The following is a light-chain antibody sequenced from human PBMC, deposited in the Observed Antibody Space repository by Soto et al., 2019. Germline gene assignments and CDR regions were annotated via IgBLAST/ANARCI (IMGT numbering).Light chain of an antibody. Sequence: QSALTQPASVSGSPGQSITISCTGTSSDVGAYNYVSWYQHHPGKAPKLMIYDVSNRPSGVSNRFSGSKSGNTASLTISGLQAEDEADYYCSSYPSTSTYVFGTGTKLTVL. CDR2: DVS. CDR1: SSDVGAYNY. J-gene: IGLJ1*01. CDR3: SSYPSTSTYV. V-gene: IGLV2-14*03.